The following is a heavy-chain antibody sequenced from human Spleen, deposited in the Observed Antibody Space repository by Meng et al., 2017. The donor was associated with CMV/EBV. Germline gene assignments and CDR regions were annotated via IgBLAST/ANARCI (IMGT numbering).Heavy chain of an antibody. CDR3: ATRKAVAGPFDF. V-gene: IGHV5-51*01. D-gene: IGHD6-13*01. Sequence: CKGSGYTFSDYWIGWVRQRPGKGLEWMGIIYPGDSDTRYIPSFEGQVTISVDKSITTAYLQWNSLKASDTSMYYCATRKAVAGPFDFWGQGTLVTVSS. CDR1: GYTFSDYW. J-gene: IGHJ4*02. CDR2: IYPGDSDT.